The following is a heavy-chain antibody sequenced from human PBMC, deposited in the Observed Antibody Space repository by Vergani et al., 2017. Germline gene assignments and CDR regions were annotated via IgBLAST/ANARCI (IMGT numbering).Heavy chain of an antibody. CDR1: GFTSAGYA. D-gene: IGHD3-3*01. CDR2: ISWNSNSI. J-gene: IGHJ2*01. CDR3: AKDHYDFWSGYPNLSPFDL. Sequence: EVQLEESGGGLVLPGRSLRLSCVASGFTSAGYAMHWVRQAPGKGLEWVSGISWNSNSIGYADSVKGRFTISRDNAKNSLYLQMNSLRAEDTALYYCAKDHYDFWSGYPNLSPFDLWGRGTLVTVSS. V-gene: IGHV3-9*02.